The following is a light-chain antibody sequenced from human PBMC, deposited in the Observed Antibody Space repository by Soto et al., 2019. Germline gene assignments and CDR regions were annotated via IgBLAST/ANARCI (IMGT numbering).Light chain of an antibody. J-gene: IGKJ5*01. CDR2: GAS. Sequence: ESVLTTSPGTLSLSPGERATLSCRASQSVSGSHLAWYQQKPGQAPRLLIYGASSRATGIPDRFSGSGSGTDFTLSIRRLEPEDFAVYYCQQYGSSPRTFGQGTRLDIK. CDR1: QSVSGSH. V-gene: IGKV3-20*01. CDR3: QQYGSSPRT.